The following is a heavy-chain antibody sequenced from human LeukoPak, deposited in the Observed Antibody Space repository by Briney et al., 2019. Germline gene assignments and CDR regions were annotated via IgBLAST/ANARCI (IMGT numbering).Heavy chain of an antibody. Sequence: SETLSLTCSVSGGSITTYYWSWIRQPPGKGLEWIGYIYYSGSTNYNPSLKSRVTISVDTSKKQFFLKLSSVTAADTAVYYRASATFYYDTSDSPGHFQHWGQGTLVTVSS. J-gene: IGHJ1*01. CDR1: GGSITTYY. CDR3: ASATFYYDTSDSPGHFQH. D-gene: IGHD3-22*01. V-gene: IGHV4-59*08. CDR2: IYYSGST.